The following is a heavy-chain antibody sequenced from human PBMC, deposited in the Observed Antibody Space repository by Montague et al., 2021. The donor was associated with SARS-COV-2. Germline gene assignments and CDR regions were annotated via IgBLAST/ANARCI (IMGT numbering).Heavy chain of an antibody. CDR1: GGSFSGHS. V-gene: IGHV4-34*01. CDR2: INHSGGT. CDR3: ARGLTDVTVILVFVGASLYFDS. D-gene: IGHD3-22*01. J-gene: IGHJ4*02. Sequence: SETLSLTCAVYGGSFSGHSWTWIRQPPGKGLEWIGEINHSGGTNYNPSLKSRVTISVDTSKNQFSLKLSSLTAADTAVCYCARGLTDVTVILVFVGASLYFDSWGQGALVTVSS.